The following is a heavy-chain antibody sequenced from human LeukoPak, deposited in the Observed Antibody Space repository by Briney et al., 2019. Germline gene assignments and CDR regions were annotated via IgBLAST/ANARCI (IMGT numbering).Heavy chain of an antibody. CDR2: ISSSSSYI. CDR3: AIDLHLSLNGLDY. Sequence: PGGSLRLSCAASGFTFSSYSMNWVRQAPGKGLEWVSSISSSSSYIYYADSVKGRFTISRDNAKNSLYLQMNSLRAEDTAVYYCAIDLHLSLNGLDYWGQGTLVTVSS. CDR1: GFTFSSYS. D-gene: IGHD2-8*01. V-gene: IGHV3-21*01. J-gene: IGHJ4*02.